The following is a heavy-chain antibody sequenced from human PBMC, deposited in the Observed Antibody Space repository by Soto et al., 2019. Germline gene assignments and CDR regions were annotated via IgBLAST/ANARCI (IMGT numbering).Heavy chain of an antibody. Sequence: PSETLSLTCTVSGGSISSGDYYWSWIRQPPGKGLEWIGYIYYSGSTYYNPSLKSRVTISVDTSKNQFSLKLSSVTAADTAVYYCARAHISSGKSYWGQGTLVTVSS. CDR1: GGSISSGDYY. CDR3: ARAHISSGKSY. V-gene: IGHV4-30-4*01. D-gene: IGHD3-22*01. J-gene: IGHJ4*02. CDR2: IYYSGST.